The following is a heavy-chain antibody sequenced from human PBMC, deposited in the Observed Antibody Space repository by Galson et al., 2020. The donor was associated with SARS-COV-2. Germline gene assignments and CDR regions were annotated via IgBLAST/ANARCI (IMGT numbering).Heavy chain of an antibody. V-gene: IGHV4-61*02. CDR3: ARGEFFEFNYYGMDV. J-gene: IGHJ6*02. D-gene: IGHD3-3*01. Sequence: TLSLTCTVSGASIRSGRYHWSWIRQPAGKGLESIGRIYTSGNTNYNPSLKSRVTISLDTSKNQFSLRLRSVTAADTAVYYCARGEFFEFNYYGMDVWGQGTTVTVAS. CDR2: IYTSGNT. CDR1: GASIRSGRYH.